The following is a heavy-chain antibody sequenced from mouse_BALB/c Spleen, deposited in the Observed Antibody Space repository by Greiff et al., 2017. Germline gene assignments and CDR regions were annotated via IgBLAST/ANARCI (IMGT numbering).Heavy chain of an antibody. CDR1: GFTFSSYA. CDR2: ISSGGST. V-gene: IGHV5-6-5*01. D-gene: IGHD2-4*01. J-gene: IGHJ1*01. CDR3: ARGCYYDDDYWYFDV. Sequence: DVKLLESGGGLVKPGGSLKLSCAASGFTFSSYAMSWVRQTPEKRLEWVASISSGGSTYYPDSVKGRFTISRDNARNILYLQMSSLRSEDTAMYYCARGCYYDDDYWYFDVWGAGTTVTVSS.